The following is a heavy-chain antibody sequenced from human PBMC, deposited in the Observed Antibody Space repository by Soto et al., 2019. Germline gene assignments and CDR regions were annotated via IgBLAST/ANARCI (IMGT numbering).Heavy chain of an antibody. CDR3: ARGYDYGGKQRGSLFDY. D-gene: IGHD4-17*01. Sequence: QVQLQQWGAGLLKPSETLSLTCAVYGGSFSGYYWSWIRQPPGKGLEWIGEINHSGSTNYNPSLKSRVTISVDTSKNQFSLKLSSVTAADTAVYYCARGYDYGGKQRGSLFDYWGQGTLVTVSS. J-gene: IGHJ4*02. CDR1: GGSFSGYY. V-gene: IGHV4-34*01. CDR2: INHSGST.